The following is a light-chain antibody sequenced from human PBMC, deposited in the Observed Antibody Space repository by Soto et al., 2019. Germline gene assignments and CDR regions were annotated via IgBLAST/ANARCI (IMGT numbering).Light chain of an antibody. Sequence: EIVLTQSPGTLSLSPGDRATLSCRASETVTGKYLAWYQQKAGQAPRLLIFAASNRATGIPDRFSGSGSGTDFTLTISRLEPEDFAVYYCQQYDRSPWTFGQGTKVEVK. CDR3: QQYDRSPWT. CDR2: AAS. J-gene: IGKJ1*01. CDR1: ETVTGKY. V-gene: IGKV3-20*01.